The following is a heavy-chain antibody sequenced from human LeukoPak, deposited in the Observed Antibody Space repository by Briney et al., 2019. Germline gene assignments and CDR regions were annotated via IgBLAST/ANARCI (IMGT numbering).Heavy chain of an antibody. CDR1: GGSISSGGYY. CDR3: ARDLGDYYDSSGYASDAFDI. D-gene: IGHD3-22*01. V-gene: IGHV4-39*07. J-gene: IGHJ3*02. CDR2: IYYSGST. Sequence: SETLSLTCTVSGGSISSGGYYWGWIRQPPGKGLEWIGSIYYSGSTYYNPSLKSRVTISVDTSKNQFSLKLSSVTAADTAVYYYARDLGDYYDSSGYASDAFDIWGQGTMVTVSS.